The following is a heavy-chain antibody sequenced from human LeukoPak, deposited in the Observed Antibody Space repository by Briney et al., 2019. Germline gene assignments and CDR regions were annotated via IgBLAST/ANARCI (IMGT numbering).Heavy chain of an antibody. CDR3: ARFSPYSSSWSRFFDY. D-gene: IGHD6-13*01. CDR2: ISAYNGNK. J-gene: IGHJ4*02. V-gene: IGHV1-18*01. CDR1: GYTFTSYG. Sequence: ASVKVSCKASGYTFTSYGISWVRQAPGQGLEWMGWISAYNGNKNYAQKLQGRVTMTTDTSTSTAYMELRSLRSDDTAVYYCARFSPYSSSWSRFFDYWGQGTLVTVSS.